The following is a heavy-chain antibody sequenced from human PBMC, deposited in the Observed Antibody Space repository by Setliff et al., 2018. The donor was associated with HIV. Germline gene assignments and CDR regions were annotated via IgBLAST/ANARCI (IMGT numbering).Heavy chain of an antibody. D-gene: IGHD3-16*01. V-gene: IGHV3-30*18. CDR1: GFTFSNFA. J-gene: IGHJ4*02. Sequence: PGGSLRLSCVASGFTFSNFAMHWVRQAPGKGLEWVSVISYDGSRIYYVDSVKGRFTISRDNSNNTLYLQLNSLRPEDTAVYYCAKGDPFGDWASDYWGQGTLVTVSS. CDR2: ISYDGSRI. CDR3: AKGDPFGDWASDY.